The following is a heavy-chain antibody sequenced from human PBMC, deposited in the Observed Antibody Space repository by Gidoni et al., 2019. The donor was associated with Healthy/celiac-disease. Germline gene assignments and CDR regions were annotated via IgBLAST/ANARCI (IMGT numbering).Heavy chain of an antibody. D-gene: IGHD3-22*01. Sequence: QVTLKESGPVLVKPTETLTLTCTVSGFSLSNARMGVSWIRQPPGKALEWLAHIFSNDEKSYSTSLKSRLTISKDTSKSQVVLTMTNMDPVDTATYYCARIPSFYYDSSGYWYYFDYWGQGTLVTVSS. V-gene: IGHV2-26*01. J-gene: IGHJ4*02. CDR1: GFSLSNARMG. CDR2: IFSNDEK. CDR3: ARIPSFYYDSSGYWYYFDY.